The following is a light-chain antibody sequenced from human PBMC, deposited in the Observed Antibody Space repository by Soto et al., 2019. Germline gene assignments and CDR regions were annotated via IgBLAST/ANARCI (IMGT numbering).Light chain of an antibody. CDR1: QSISSY. CDR3: QQSYSTPCS. CDR2: AAS. J-gene: IGKJ3*01. Sequence: DIQMTQSPSSLSASVGDIVTITCRASQSISSYLNWYQQKPAKAPQLLIYAASSLQSGVPSRFSGSGSGTDVTLTISSLQPEDFATYYCQQSYSTPCSFGPVTKVYIK. V-gene: IGKV1-39*01.